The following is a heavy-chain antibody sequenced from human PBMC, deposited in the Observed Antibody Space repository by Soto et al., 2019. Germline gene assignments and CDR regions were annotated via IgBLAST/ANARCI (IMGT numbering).Heavy chain of an antibody. CDR1: GFTFSSYG. Sequence: GGSLRLSCAASGFTFSSYGMHWVRQAPGKGLEWVAVIWYDGSNKYYADSVKGRFTISRDNSKNTLYLQMNSLRAEDTAVYYCARDHPHSGYDYYFDYWGQGTLVTVSS. CDR2: IWYDGSNK. J-gene: IGHJ4*02. D-gene: IGHD5-12*01. CDR3: ARDHPHSGYDYYFDY. V-gene: IGHV3-33*01.